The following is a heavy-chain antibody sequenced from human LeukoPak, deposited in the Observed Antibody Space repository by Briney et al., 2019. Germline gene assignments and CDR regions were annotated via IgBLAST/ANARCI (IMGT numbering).Heavy chain of an antibody. D-gene: IGHD4/OR15-4a*01. J-gene: IGHJ4*02. V-gene: IGHV3-48*03. CDR3: ARSLLAGAPGF. CDR2: ISPSGNSI. CDR1: GFTFSSFE. Sequence: TGGSLRLSCAASGFTFSSFEMNWVRQAPGKGLEWVSYISPSGNSIYYADSVKGRFTVSRDNAKNSLYLQMNNLRAEDTAVYYCARSLLAGAPGFWGQGTLVTVSS.